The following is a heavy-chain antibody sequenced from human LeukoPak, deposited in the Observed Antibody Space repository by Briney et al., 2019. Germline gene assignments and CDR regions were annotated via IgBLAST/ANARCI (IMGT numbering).Heavy chain of an antibody. V-gene: IGHV4-4*07. CDR1: GGSISSYY. CDR3: ARHLYYDSCGYSNYFDY. CDR2: IYTSGST. Sequence: SETLSLTCTVSGGSISSYYWSWIRQPAGKGLEWIGRIYTSGSTNYNPSLKSRVTISVDTSKNQFSLKLSSVTAADAAVYYCARHLYYDSCGYSNYFDYWGQGTLVTVSS. J-gene: IGHJ4*02. D-gene: IGHD3-22*01.